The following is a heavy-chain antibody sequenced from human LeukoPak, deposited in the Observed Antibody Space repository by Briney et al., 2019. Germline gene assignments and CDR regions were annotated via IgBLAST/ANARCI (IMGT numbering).Heavy chain of an antibody. CDR1: GYTFTSYG. CDR3: ARGLWWFFDY. J-gene: IGHJ4*02. D-gene: IGHD2-15*01. CDR2: FSAYNGNT. V-gene: IGHV1-18*01. Sequence: ASVKVSCKASGYTFTSYGISWVRQAPGQGLEWMGWFSAYNGNTNYAQKLQGRVTMTRDTSINTAYMELNRLTSDDTAVYYCARGLWWFFDYWGQGTLVTVSS.